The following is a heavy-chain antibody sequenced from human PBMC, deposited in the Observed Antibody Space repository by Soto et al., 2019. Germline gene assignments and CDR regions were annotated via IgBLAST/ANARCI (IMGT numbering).Heavy chain of an antibody. D-gene: IGHD6-19*01. CDR1: GGSISSGDYY. J-gene: IGHJ4*02. Sequence: SETLSLTCTVSGGSISSGDYYWSWIRQPPGKGLEWIGYIYYSGSTYYNPSLKSRVTISVDTSKNQFSLKPSSVTAADTAVYYCAKNPYPVAGPDYWGQGTLVTVSS. CDR3: AKNPYPVAGPDY. V-gene: IGHV4-30-4*02. CDR2: IYYSGST.